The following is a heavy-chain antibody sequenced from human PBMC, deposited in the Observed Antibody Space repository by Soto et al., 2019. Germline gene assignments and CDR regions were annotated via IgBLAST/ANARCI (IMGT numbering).Heavy chain of an antibody. CDR2: IYNTGRT. CDR1: GGSISSIRFS. CDR3: VRYDT. J-gene: IGHJ5*02. Sequence: QLQLQESGPGLVKPSETLSLTCTVSGGSISSIRFSWGWVRQPPGKGLEWIGAIYNTGRTSYNPSLESRVTVSVDMCKNQFSLKMTSVTAADTAIYHCVRYDTWGQGILVTVSS. V-gene: IGHV4-39*01.